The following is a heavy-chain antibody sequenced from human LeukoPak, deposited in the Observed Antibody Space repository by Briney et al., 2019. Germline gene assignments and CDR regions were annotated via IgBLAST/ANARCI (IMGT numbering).Heavy chain of an antibody. CDR1: GFTFNNYA. CDR2: ISGSGSNT. J-gene: IGHJ4*02. D-gene: IGHD5-12*01. V-gene: IGHV3-23*01. Sequence: GGSLRLSCAASGFTFNNYAMSWVRQAPGKGLEWVSTISGSGSNTYYADSVKGRFTIPRDNSKNTLYLQMNSLRAEDTAVYYCAKSVRGYTYYFDCWGQGTLVTVSS. CDR3: AKSVRGYTYYFDC.